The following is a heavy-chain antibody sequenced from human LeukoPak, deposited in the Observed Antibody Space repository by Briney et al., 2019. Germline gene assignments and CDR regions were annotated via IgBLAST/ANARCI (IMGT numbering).Heavy chain of an antibody. V-gene: IGHV1-69*10. CDR2: IIPILGIA. Sequence: SVKVSCKASGGTFSSYAISWVRQAPGQGLEWMGGIIPILGIANYAQKFQGRVTITADKSTSTAYMELSSLRSEDTAVYYCARDLERIAVAAKGWFDPWGQGTLVTVSS. CDR1: GGTFSSYA. CDR3: ARDLERIAVAAKGWFDP. J-gene: IGHJ5*02. D-gene: IGHD6-19*01.